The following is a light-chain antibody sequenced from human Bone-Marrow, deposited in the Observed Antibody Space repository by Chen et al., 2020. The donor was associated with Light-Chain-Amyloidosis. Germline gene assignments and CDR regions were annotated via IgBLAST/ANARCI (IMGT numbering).Light chain of an antibody. Sequence: QSALTQPPSASGSPGQSVAISCTGTSSDVGVYDSVSWDQQHPGKAPKLMIYEVTQRPSGVPDRFSGSKSGSTASLTVSGLQAEDEADYYCHSYAGNNNLVFGGGTKLTVL. V-gene: IGLV2-8*01. J-gene: IGLJ3*02. CDR2: EVT. CDR3: HSYAGNNNLV. CDR1: SSDVGVYDS.